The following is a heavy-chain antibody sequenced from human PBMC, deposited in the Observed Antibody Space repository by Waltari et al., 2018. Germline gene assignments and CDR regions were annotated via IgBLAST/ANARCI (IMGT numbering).Heavy chain of an antibody. CDR1: GFTFRSYG. Sequence: EVQLVESGGGLVQPGGSLRLSCGASGFTFRSYGMSWVRQAQGKGLEWVAKIKQDGSKKEYVDSGKGRFTISRDNAKNSLYRQMNSLRADDTAVYYCAREGAGGFDYWGQGTLVTVSS. D-gene: IGHD1-26*01. CDR2: IKQDGSKK. J-gene: IGHJ4*02. V-gene: IGHV3-7*03. CDR3: AREGAGGFDY.